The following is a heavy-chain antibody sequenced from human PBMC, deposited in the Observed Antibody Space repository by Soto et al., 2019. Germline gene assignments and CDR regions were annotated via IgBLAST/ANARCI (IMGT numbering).Heavy chain of an antibody. V-gene: IGHV1-24*01. J-gene: IGHJ6*02. Sequence: ASVKVSCKVSGYTLTELSMHWVRQAHGKGLEWMGGFDPEDGETIYAQKFQGRVTMTEDTSTDTAYMELSSLRSEDTAVYYCATSSVRGVIIFPYYYYGMDVWGQGTTVTVSS. CDR3: ATSSVRGVIIFPYYYYGMDV. D-gene: IGHD3-10*01. CDR1: GYTLTELS. CDR2: FDPEDGET.